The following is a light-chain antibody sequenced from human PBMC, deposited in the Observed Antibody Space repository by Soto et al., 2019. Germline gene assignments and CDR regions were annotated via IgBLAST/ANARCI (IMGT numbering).Light chain of an antibody. CDR2: DTT. J-gene: IGLJ3*02. CDR3: LLYYGGAWV. V-gene: IGLV7-43*01. CDR1: TGAVTSAYY. Sequence: QTVVTQEPSLTVSPGGAVTLTCASSTGAVTSAYYPNWFQQKPGQAPRALIYDTTNKHSWTPARFSGSLLGGTAALTLSGVQSEDEAEYYCLLYYGGAWVFGGGTKLTVL.